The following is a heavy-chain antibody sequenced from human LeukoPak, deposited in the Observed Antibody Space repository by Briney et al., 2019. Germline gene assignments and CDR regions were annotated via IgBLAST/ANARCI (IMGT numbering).Heavy chain of an antibody. CDR1: GGSISSYY. CDR2: IYYSGST. J-gene: IGHJ5*02. CDR3: ARGHGGHNWFDP. V-gene: IGHV4-59*01. Sequence: SETLSLTCTVSGGSISSYYWSWIRQPPGKGLERIGYIYYSGSTNYNPSLKSRVTISVDTSKNQLSLKLSSVTAADTAVYYCARGHGGHNWFDPWGQGTLVTVSS. D-gene: IGHD4-23*01.